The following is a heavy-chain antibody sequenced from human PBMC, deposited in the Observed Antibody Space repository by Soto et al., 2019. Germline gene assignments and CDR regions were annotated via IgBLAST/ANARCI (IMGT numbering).Heavy chain of an antibody. Sequence: QVQLVQSGAEVKKPGASVKVSCKASGYTFTSYGISWVRQAPGQGLEWMGWISAYNGNTNYAQKLQDRVTMTTETSTSTAYRELRSLRSYDTAVYYCARDGYYDILTGYYRDDAFAIWGQGTMVTVSS. CDR2: ISAYNGNT. V-gene: IGHV1-18*01. CDR1: GYTFTSYG. CDR3: ARDGYYDILTGYYRDDAFAI. D-gene: IGHD3-9*01. J-gene: IGHJ3*02.